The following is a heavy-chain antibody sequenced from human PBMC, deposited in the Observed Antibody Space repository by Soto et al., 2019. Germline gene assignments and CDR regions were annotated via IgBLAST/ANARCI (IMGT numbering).Heavy chain of an antibody. V-gene: IGHV6-1*01. CDR1: GDSVSSNSAA. D-gene: IGHD1-26*01. J-gene: IGHJ6*02. Sequence: PSQTLSLTCAISGDSVSSNSAAWNWIRQSPSRGLEWLGRTYYRSKWYNDYAVSVKSRITINPDTSKNQFSLQLNSVTPEDTAVYYCAREGATGGRYYYYGMDVWGQGTTVTDSS. CDR2: TYYRSKWYN. CDR3: AREGATGGRYYYYGMDV.